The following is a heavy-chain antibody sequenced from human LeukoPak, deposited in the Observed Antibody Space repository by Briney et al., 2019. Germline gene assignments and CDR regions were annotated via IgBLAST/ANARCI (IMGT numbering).Heavy chain of an antibody. CDR2: IYYSGST. Sequence: SETLSLTCTVSGGSISSGDYYWSWIRQPPGKGLEWIGYIYYSGSTYYNPSLKSRVTISVDTSKNQFSLKLSSVTAADTAVYYCARASRYCSGGSCYCFDYWGQGTLVTVSS. CDR3: ARASRYCSGGSCYCFDY. CDR1: GGSISSGDYY. V-gene: IGHV4-30-4*01. J-gene: IGHJ4*02. D-gene: IGHD2-15*01.